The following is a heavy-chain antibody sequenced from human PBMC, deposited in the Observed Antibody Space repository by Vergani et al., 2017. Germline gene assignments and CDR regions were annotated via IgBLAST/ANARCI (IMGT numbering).Heavy chain of an antibody. J-gene: IGHJ5*02. CDR2: ISWNSGSI. Sequence: EVQLLESGGGLVKPGGSLRLSCAASGFTFDDYAIHWVRQAPGKGLEWVSGISWNSGSIGYADSVKGRFTISRDNAKNSLYLQMNSLRAEDTALYYCAKGFDPWGQGTLVTVSS. CDR3: AKGFDP. V-gene: IGHV3-9*01. CDR1: GFTFDDYA.